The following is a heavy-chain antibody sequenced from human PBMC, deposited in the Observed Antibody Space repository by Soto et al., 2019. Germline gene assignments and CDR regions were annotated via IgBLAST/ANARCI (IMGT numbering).Heavy chain of an antibody. D-gene: IGHD2-2*01. Sequence: QVQLVQSGAEVKKPGSSVKVSCKASGGTFSSYAISWVRQAPGQGLEWMGGIIPIFGTANYAQKFQGRVTITADESTSTAYMELSSRRSEDTAVYYCARRGDDIVLVPAADYYYYGMDVWGQGTTVTVSS. CDR1: GGTFSSYA. CDR3: ARRGDDIVLVPAADYYYYGMDV. CDR2: IIPIFGTA. V-gene: IGHV1-69*12. J-gene: IGHJ6*02.